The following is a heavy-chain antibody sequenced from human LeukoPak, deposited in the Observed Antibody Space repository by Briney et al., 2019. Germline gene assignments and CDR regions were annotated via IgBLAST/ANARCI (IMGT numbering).Heavy chain of an antibody. CDR2: INPNSGGT. J-gene: IGHJ4*02. CDR3: ARGLAGRITGTYFFDY. CDR1: GYTLTDYY. V-gene: IGHV1-2*02. Sequence: ASVKVSCKASGYTLTDYYIHWVRQAPGQGLEWMGWINPNSGGTNYAQKFQGRVTMTRDTSISTAYMELSRLRSDDTAVYYCARGLAGRITGTYFFDYWGQGTLVTVSS. D-gene: IGHD1-7*01.